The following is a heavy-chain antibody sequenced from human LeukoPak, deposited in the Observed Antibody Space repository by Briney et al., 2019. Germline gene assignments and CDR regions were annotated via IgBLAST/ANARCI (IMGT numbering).Heavy chain of an antibody. D-gene: IGHD3-10*01. Sequence: GGTLRLSCAASGFTFNTYGMSWVRQAPGKGLEWVSVIYTDGSTNYADSVKGRFTISRDNSKNTLYLQMNSLRAEDTAVYYCAREVWFGEFYPAFDYWGQGTLVTVSS. CDR1: GFTFNTYG. CDR3: AREVWFGEFYPAFDY. V-gene: IGHV3-66*01. J-gene: IGHJ4*02. CDR2: IYTDGST.